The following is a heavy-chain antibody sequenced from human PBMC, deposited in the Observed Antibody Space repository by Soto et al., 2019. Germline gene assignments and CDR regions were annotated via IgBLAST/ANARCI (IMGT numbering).Heavy chain of an antibody. CDR2: ISGSGGST. CDR1: GFTFSSYA. J-gene: IGHJ4*02. D-gene: IGHD2-2*02. CDR3: AKDPRYCSSTRCYTPANSHLY. V-gene: IGHV3-23*01. Sequence: PGGSLRLSCAASGFTFSSYAMSWVRQAPGKGLEWVSAISGSGGSTYYADSVKGRFTISRDNSKNTLYLQMNSLRAEDTAVYYCAKDPRYCSSTRCYTPANSHLYWGQGTLVTVSS.